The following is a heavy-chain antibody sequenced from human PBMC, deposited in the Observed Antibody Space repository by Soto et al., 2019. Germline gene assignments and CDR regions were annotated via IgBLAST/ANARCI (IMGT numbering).Heavy chain of an antibody. D-gene: IGHD2-15*01. J-gene: IGHJ4*02. V-gene: IGHV4-59*08. CDR3: ARHYCSGGNCYYFDY. CDR2: IHYGGNT. Sequence: QVQLQESGPGLVKPAETLSLTCTVSGGSISGYYWSWMRLPPEKGLEWIGNIHYGGNTNYNPSLESRVTTSVDTSKNQFSLKVNSVTAADTAVYYCARHYCSGGNCYYFDYWGQGTLVTVSS. CDR1: GGSISGYY.